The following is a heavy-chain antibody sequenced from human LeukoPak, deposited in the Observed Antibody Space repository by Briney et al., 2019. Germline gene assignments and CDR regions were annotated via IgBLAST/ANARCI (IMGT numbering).Heavy chain of an antibody. CDR2: ISSSSSYI. V-gene: IGHV3-21*01. CDR1: GFTFSSYS. J-gene: IGHJ3*02. D-gene: IGHD5-24*01. Sequence: PGGSLRLSCAASGFTFSSYSMNWVRQAPGQGLEWVSSISSSSSYIYYADSVKGRFTISRDNAKNSLYLQMNSLRAEDTAVYYCARDLEDGIGEGAFDIWGQGTMVTVSS. CDR3: ARDLEDGIGEGAFDI.